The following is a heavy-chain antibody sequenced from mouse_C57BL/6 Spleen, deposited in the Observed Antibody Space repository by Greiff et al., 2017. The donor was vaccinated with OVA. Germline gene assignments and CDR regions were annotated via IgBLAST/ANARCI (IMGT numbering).Heavy chain of an antibody. CDR2: FYPGSGSI. V-gene: IGHV1-62-2*01. CDR1: GYTFTEYT. D-gene: IGHD2-12*01. Sequence: VKLQESGAELVKPGASVKLSCKASGYTFTEYTIHWVKQRSGQGLEWIGWFYPGSGSIKYNEKFKDKATLTADKSSSTVYMELSRLTSEDSAVYVCARHEDPAYYTNTGWFAYWGQGTLVTVSA. J-gene: IGHJ3*01. CDR3: ARHEDPAYYTNTGWFAY.